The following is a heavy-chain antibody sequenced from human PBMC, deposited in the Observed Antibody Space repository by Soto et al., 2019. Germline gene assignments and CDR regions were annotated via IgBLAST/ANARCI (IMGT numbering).Heavy chain of an antibody. V-gene: IGHV3-33*01. Sequence: GGSLRLSCATSGFTFGRHGMHWVRQAPGKGLEWVAVIWYDGSNKYYADSVKGRFTISRDNSKNTLYLQMNSLRAEDTAVYYCARDGYDILTGYYPAYYYGMDVWGQGTTVTVSS. D-gene: IGHD3-9*01. J-gene: IGHJ6*02. CDR2: IWYDGSNK. CDR1: GFTFGRHG. CDR3: ARDGYDILTGYYPAYYYGMDV.